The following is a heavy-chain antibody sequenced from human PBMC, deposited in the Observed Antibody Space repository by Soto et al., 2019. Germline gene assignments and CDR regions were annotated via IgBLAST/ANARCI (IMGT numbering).Heavy chain of an antibody. D-gene: IGHD1-26*01. V-gene: IGHV3-23*01. CDR1: GFTFSSYA. CDR2: ISSSGGST. J-gene: IGHJ6*02. CDR3: AKERWEGYCMDV. Sequence: EVQLLESGGGLVQPGGSLRLSCAASGFTFSSYAMSWVRQAPGKGLEWVSTISSSGGSTYYADSVKGRFTISRDNSKNTLHLQMNSLRAEDTAVYYCAKERWEGYCMDVWGQGTTVTVSS.